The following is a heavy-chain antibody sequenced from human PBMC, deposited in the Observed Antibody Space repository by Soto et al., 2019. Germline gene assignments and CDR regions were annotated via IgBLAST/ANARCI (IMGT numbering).Heavy chain of an antibody. CDR2: INHSGST. J-gene: IGHJ3*02. CDR3: ARGPDIVVVPAAIGGAFDI. D-gene: IGHD2-2*02. CDR1: CGSFGGYY. Sequence: SATLSLTCGVYCGSFGGYYWIWIRQPPGEGLEWIGEINHSGSTNYNPSLKRRVTISVDTSKNQFSLKLSSVTAADTAVYYCARGPDIVVVPAAIGGAFDIWGQGTMVTVSS. V-gene: IGHV4-34*01.